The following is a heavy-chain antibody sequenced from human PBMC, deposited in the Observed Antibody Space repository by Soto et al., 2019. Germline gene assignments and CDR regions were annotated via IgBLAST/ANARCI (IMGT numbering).Heavy chain of an antibody. CDR1: GGTFSSYS. CDR3: ARDGGRHSGGIDY. Sequence: QVQLVQSGAEVKKPGPSVKVSCKASGGTFSSYSINWVRQAPGQGLEWMGEFIPIFGTANYAQKFQGRVTITADDSTSTADMELSSLRSEAAAVYYCARDGGRHSGGIDYWGQGTLVTVSS. J-gene: IGHJ4*02. D-gene: IGHD2-15*01. V-gene: IGHV1-69*01. CDR2: FIPIFGTA.